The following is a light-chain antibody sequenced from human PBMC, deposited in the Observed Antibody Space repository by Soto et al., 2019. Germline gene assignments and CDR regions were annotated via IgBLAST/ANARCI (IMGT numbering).Light chain of an antibody. CDR2: DAS. Sequence: DIQMTQSPSTLSASVGDRVTITCRASQSISSWLAWYQQKPGKAPKLLIYDASSLESGVPSRFSGSGSGTEFTLTISNLQPADFATYYCQQYENYWTFGQGTKVDIK. V-gene: IGKV1-5*01. CDR3: QQYENYWT. J-gene: IGKJ1*01. CDR1: QSISSW.